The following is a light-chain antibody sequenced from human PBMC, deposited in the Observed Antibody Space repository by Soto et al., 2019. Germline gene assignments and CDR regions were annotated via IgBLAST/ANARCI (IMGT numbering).Light chain of an antibody. CDR1: QSISTW. CDR2: DAS. J-gene: IGKJ1*01. Sequence: DIQMTQSPSTLSASVGDRVTITCRASQSISTWLAWYQQKPGNAPKLLIFDASNLESGVPSRFSGSGSGTEFTLTIDSLHPDDFATYYCQQYNSDSRTFGQGTELDI. CDR3: QQYNSDSRT. V-gene: IGKV1-5*01.